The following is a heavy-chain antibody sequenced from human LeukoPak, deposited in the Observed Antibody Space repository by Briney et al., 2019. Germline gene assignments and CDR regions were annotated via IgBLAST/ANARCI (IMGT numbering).Heavy chain of an antibody. Sequence: PGGSLRLSCAASGFTFNTFAMSWVRQAPGKGLEWVSVISGSGGRTYYADSVKGRFTISRDNSKNTLYLQVNSLRAEDTAVYYCAKELYYDCSGYPSAFGYWGPGTMGTRSS. CDR2: ISGSGGRT. V-gene: IGHV3-23*01. J-gene: IGHJ4*02. CDR3: AKELYYDCSGYPSAFGY. D-gene: IGHD3-22*01. CDR1: GFTFNTFA.